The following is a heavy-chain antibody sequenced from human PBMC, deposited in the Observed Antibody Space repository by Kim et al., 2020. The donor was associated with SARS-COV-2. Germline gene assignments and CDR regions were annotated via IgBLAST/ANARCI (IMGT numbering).Heavy chain of an antibody. Sequence: GGSLRLSCAASGFTFSSYAMSWVRQAPGKGLEWVSVIYSGGSSTYYADSVKGRFTISRDNSKNTLYLQINSLRAEDTAVYYCANDRPEGCDYSGGDGYFDYWGQVALVTVSS. V-gene: IGHV3-23*03. J-gene: IGHJ4*02. CDR2: IYSGGSST. D-gene: IGHD4-17*01. CDR3: ANDRPEGCDYSGGDGYFDY. CDR1: GFTFSSYA.